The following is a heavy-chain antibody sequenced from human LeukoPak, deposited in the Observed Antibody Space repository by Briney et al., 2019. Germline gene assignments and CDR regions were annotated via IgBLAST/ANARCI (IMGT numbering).Heavy chain of an antibody. CDR2: ISGSGGST. Sequence: PGGSLRLSCAASGFTFGSYAMSWVRQAPGKGLEWVSAISGSGGSTYYADSVKGRFTISRDNSKNTLYLQMNSQRAEDTAVYYCAKEIPYGIVVVPAATDWGQGTLVTVSS. D-gene: IGHD2-2*01. V-gene: IGHV3-23*01. J-gene: IGHJ4*02. CDR1: GFTFGSYA. CDR3: AKEIPYGIVVVPAATD.